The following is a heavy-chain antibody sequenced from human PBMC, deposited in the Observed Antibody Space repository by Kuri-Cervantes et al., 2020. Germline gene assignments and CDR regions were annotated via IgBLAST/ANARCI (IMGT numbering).Heavy chain of an antibody. D-gene: IGHD3-10*01. J-gene: IGHJ5*02. CDR3: ARDGGIWFGVGSFGFDP. Sequence: ASVQVSCKASGYTFTGYYMHWVRQAPGQGLEWMGWINPNSGGTNYAQKFQGRVTMTRDTSISTAYMELSRLRSDDTAVYYCARDGGIWFGVGSFGFDPWGQGTLVTVSS. CDR2: INPNSGGT. V-gene: IGHV1-2*02. CDR1: GYTFTGYY.